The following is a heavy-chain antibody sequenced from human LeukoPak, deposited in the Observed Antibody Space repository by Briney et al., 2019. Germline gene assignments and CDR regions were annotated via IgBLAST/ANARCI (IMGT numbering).Heavy chain of an antibody. CDR1: GGSISSRSYY. V-gene: IGHV4-39*07. Sequence: SETLSLTCTVSGGSISSRSYYWGWIRQPPGKGLEWIGEIYHSGSTNYNPSLKSRVTISVDKSKNQFSLKLSSVTAADTAVYYCARVGSSGSYYAFDYWGQGTLVTVSS. CDR3: ARVGSSGSYYAFDY. D-gene: IGHD1-26*01. CDR2: IYHSGST. J-gene: IGHJ4*02.